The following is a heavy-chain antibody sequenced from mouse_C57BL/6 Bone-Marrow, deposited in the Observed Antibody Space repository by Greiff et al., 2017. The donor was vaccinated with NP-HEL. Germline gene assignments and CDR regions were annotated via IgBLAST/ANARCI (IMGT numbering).Heavy chain of an antibody. D-gene: IGHD4-1*01. V-gene: IGHV5-12*01. CDR1: GFTFSDYY. Sequence: EVKLVESGGGLVQPGGSLKLSCAASGFTFSDYYMYWVRQTPEKRLEWVAYISNGGGSTYYPDTVKGRFTISRDNAKNTLYLQMSRLKSEDTAVYYCARSLTGDWYFDVWGTGTTVTVSS. J-gene: IGHJ1*03. CDR3: ARSLTGDWYFDV. CDR2: ISNGGGST.